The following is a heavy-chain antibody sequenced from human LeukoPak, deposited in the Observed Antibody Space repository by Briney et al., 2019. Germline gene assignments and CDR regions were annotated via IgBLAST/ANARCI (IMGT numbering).Heavy chain of an antibody. J-gene: IGHJ5*02. CDR1: GGSISSYY. CDR3: ARALPDLVGATPCWLDP. Sequence: PSETLSLTCTVSGGSISSYYWSWIRQPPGKGLEWIGYIYYSGSTNYNPSLKSRVTISVDTSKNQFSLKLSSVTAADTAVYYCARALPDLVGATPCWLDPWGQGTLVTVSS. D-gene: IGHD1-26*01. CDR2: IYYSGST. V-gene: IGHV4-59*01.